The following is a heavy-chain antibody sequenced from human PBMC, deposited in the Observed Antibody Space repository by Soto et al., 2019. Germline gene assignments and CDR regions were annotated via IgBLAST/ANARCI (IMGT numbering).Heavy chain of an antibody. J-gene: IGHJ4*02. CDR1: GFTFSNAW. V-gene: IGHV3-15*07. Sequence: EVQLVESGGGLVKPGGSLRLSCAASGFTFSNAWMNWVRQAPGKGLEWVGRIKSKTDGGTTDYAAPVKGRFTISRDDSKNTLYLQMNSLKTEDTAVYYCTTEYLGSTGLWIDYWGQGTLVTVSS. D-gene: IGHD2-15*01. CDR3: TTEYLGSTGLWIDY. CDR2: IKSKTDGGTT.